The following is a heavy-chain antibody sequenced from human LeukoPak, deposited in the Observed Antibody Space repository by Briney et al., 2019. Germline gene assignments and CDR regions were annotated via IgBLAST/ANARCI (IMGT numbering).Heavy chain of an antibody. CDR3: ARVNCSSTSCYPNDY. V-gene: IGHV1-2*02. J-gene: IGHJ4*02. CDR1: GYTFTGYY. CDR2: INPNSGGT. Sequence: ASVKVSCKASGYTFTGYYMHWVRQAPGQGLEWMGWINPNSGGTNYAQKFQGRVTMTRDTSISTAYMELSRLRSADTAVYYCARVNCSSTSCYPNDYWGQGTLVTVSS. D-gene: IGHD2-2*01.